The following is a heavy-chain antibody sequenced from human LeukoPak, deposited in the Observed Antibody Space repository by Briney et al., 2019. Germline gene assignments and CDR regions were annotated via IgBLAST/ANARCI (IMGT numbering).Heavy chain of an antibody. Sequence: GASVKVSCKASGYTFTGYYMHWVRQAPGQGLEWMGWINPNSGGTNYAQKFQGRVTTTRDTSISTAYMELSRLRSDDTAVYYCARVPRLYDYIWGTPFDPWGQGTLVTVSS. V-gene: IGHV1-2*02. CDR2: INPNSGGT. CDR1: GYTFTGYY. D-gene: IGHD3-16*01. J-gene: IGHJ5*02. CDR3: ARVPRLYDYIWGTPFDP.